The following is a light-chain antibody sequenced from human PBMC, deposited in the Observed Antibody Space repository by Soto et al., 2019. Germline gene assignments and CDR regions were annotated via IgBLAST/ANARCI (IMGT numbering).Light chain of an antibody. CDR1: QSVSSSY. CDR3: QQYGSSPPWT. V-gene: IGKV3-20*01. CDR2: GAS. Sequence: EIVLTQSPGTLSLSPGERATLSCRASQSVSSSYLAWYQQKPGQAPRLLIYGASSRATGIPDRFSGSGCGTDFTLTISRLEPEDFSVYYCQQYGSSPPWTFGQGTKVDIK. J-gene: IGKJ1*01.